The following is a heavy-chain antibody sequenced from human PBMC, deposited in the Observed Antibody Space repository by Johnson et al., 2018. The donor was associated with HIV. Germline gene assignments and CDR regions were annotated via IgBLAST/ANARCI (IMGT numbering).Heavy chain of an antibody. V-gene: IGHV3-53*01. D-gene: IGHD4-17*01. J-gene: IGHJ3*02. CDR3: ARDRDYGDYKVGAFDI. Sequence: EVQLVESGGGLIQPGGSLRLSCAASGFTVSSNYMSWVRQAPGKGLEWVSVIYSGGSTYYADSVKGRFTPARDNSKNTLYLQLNSLTAEDTAVYYCARDRDYGDYKVGAFDIWGQGTMVTVSS. CDR2: IYSGGST. CDR1: GFTVSSNY.